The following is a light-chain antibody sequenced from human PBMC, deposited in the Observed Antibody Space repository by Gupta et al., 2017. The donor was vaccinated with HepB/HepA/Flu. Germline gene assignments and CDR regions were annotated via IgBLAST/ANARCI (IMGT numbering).Light chain of an antibody. CDR3: QQYSNWPPWA. CDR2: AAS. CDR1: QSVGSG. V-gene: IGKV3-15*01. Sequence: EVVMTQSPDTLSVSPGERATLSCRASQSVGSGLAWYQQKPGQSPRLLIYAASTRATGIPDRFSGSGSGTEFNLTISSLQSEDFAIYYCQQYSNWPPWAFGQGTKVDIK. J-gene: IGKJ1*01.